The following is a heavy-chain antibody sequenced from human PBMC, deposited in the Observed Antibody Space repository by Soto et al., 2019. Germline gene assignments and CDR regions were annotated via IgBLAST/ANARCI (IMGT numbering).Heavy chain of an antibody. D-gene: IGHD3-10*01. CDR2: IYWDDDK. V-gene: IGHV2-5*02. CDR3: AHRRGLLLWFGHENNWFDP. J-gene: IGHJ5*02. Sequence: SGPTLVNPTQTLTLTCTFSGFSLSTSGVGVGWIRQPPGKALEWLALIYWDDDKRYSPSLKSRLTITKDTSKNQVVLTMTNMDPVDTATYYCAHRRGLLLWFGHENNWFDPWGQGTLVTVSS. CDR1: GFSLSTSGVG.